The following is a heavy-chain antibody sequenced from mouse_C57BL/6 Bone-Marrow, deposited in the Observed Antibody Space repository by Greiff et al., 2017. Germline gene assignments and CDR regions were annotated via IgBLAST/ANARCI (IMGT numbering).Heavy chain of an antibody. D-gene: IGHD1-1*01. CDR3: ARDIITTVVGYFDV. Sequence: QVQLQQPGAELVKPGASVKLSCKASGYTFTSYWMHWVKQRPGRGLGWIGRIDPNSGGTKYNEKFKSKATLTVDKPSSTAYMQLSSLTSEDSAVYYCARDIITTVVGYFDVWGTGTTVTVSS. V-gene: IGHV1-72*01. CDR2: IDPNSGGT. J-gene: IGHJ1*03. CDR1: GYTFTSYW.